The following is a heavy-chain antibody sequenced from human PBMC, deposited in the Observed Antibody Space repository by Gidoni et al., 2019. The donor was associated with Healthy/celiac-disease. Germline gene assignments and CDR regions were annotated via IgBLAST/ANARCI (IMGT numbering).Heavy chain of an antibody. CDR2: IYHSGST. CDR1: GYSISRGYY. D-gene: IGHD5-12*01. V-gene: IGHV4-38-2*01. Sequence: QVQLQESCPGLVKPSEPLSLTCAVSGYSISRGYYWRWIRQPPGKGLEWIGRIYHSGSTYYNPSLKRRVTISVDTSKNQFSLKLSSVTAADTAVYYCARLPQDEWLRLGGYYYYGMDVWGQGTTVTVSS. J-gene: IGHJ6*02. CDR3: ARLPQDEWLRLGGYYYYGMDV.